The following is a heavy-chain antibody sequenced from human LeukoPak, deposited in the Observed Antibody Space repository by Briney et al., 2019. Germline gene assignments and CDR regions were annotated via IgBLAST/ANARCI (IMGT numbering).Heavy chain of an antibody. CDR2: TRKKENSYTT. J-gene: IGHJ4*02. Sequence: GGSLRLSCAASGFTFSDHYMGWARQAPGKGLEWVGRTRKKENSYTTEYDASVKGRFTISRDDSQNSLYLQMNSLRTEDTAVYYCARVSYDSSAYYPDDWGQGTLVTVPS. D-gene: IGHD3-22*01. CDR3: ARVSYDSSAYYPDD. V-gene: IGHV3-72*01. CDR1: GFTFSDHY.